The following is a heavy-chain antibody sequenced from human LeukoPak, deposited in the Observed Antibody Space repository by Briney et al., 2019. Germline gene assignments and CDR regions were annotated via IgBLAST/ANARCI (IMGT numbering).Heavy chain of an antibody. J-gene: IGHJ4*02. Sequence: SVKVSCKASGGTFSSYAISWVRQAPGQGLEWKGGINPIFGTANYAQKFQGRVTITTDESTSTAYMELSSLRSGDTAVYYCAKGLTGYSYYFDYWGQGTLVTVSS. V-gene: IGHV1-69*05. CDR2: INPIFGTA. CDR3: AKGLTGYSYYFDY. CDR1: GGTFSSYA. D-gene: IGHD3-9*01.